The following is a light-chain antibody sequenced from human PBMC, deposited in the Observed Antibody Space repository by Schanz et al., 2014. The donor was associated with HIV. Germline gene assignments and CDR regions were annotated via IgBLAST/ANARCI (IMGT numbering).Light chain of an antibody. V-gene: IGLV1-40*01. CDR2: GNT. J-gene: IGLJ1*01. CDR1: RSNIGAGYD. CDR3: QSYDSSLSGYV. Sequence: QSVLTQPPSVSGAPGQRVTISCTGSRSNIGAGYDVHWYQQLPGTAPKLLIYGNTNRPSGVPDRFSGSKSGTSASLAITGLQADDEADYFCQSYDSSLSGYVFGPGTKVTVL.